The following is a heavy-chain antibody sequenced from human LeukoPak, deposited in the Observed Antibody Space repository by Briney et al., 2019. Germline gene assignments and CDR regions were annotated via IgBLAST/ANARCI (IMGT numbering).Heavy chain of an antibody. CDR2: IRYDGSNK. CDR3: AKDGTYDYVWGSYRPSDY. V-gene: IGHV3-30*02. J-gene: IGHJ4*02. CDR1: GSTFSSYG. D-gene: IGHD3-16*02. Sequence: GGSLRLSCAASGSTFSSYGMHWVRQAPGKGLEWVAFIRYDGSNKYYADSVKGRFTISRDNSKNTLYLQMNSLRAEDTAVYYCAKDGTYDYVWGSYRPSDYWGQGTLVTVSS.